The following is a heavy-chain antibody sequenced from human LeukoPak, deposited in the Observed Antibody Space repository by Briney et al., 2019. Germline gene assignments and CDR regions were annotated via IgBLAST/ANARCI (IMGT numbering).Heavy chain of an antibody. D-gene: IGHD2-2*01. Sequence: GGSLRLSCAASGFTVTNNFMTWVRQAPGKGLEWVSIIYSDGTTYYVDSVKGRFTISRDSSKNTLYLQMSSLRAEDTAVYYCARNSFLLRSISYYYYMDVWGKGTTVTVSS. J-gene: IGHJ6*03. CDR1: GFTVTNNF. V-gene: IGHV3-66*02. CDR2: IYSDGTT. CDR3: ARNSFLLRSISYYYYMDV.